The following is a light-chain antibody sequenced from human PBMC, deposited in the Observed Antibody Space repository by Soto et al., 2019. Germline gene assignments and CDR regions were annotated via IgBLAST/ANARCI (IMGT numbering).Light chain of an antibody. CDR3: QQYDNLPS. V-gene: IGKV1-33*01. CDR1: QDISNY. Sequence: DIQMTQSPSSLSASVGDRVTITCQASQDISNYLNWYQQKPGKAPKLLIYDASKLETGVPSRFSGRGSGTDFTFSISSLQPEDIGTYYCQQYDNLPSFGGGTKVEIK. CDR2: DAS. J-gene: IGKJ4*01.